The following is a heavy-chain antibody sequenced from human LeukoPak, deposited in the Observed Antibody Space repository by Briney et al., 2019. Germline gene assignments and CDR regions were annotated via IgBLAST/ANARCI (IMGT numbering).Heavy chain of an antibody. CDR2: IYYSGST. D-gene: IGHD6-13*01. V-gene: IGHV4-31*03. J-gene: IGHJ4*02. CDR3: ARGIAAAGTDY. Sequence: ETSETLSLTCTVSGGSISSGGYYWSWIRQHPGKGLEWIGYIYYSGSTYYNPSLKSRVTISVDTSKNQFSLKLSSVAAADTAVYYCARGIAAAGTDYWGQGTLVTVSS. CDR1: GGSISSGGYY.